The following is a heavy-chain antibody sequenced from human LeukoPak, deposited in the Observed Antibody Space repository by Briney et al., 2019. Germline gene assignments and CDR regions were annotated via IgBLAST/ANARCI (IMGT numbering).Heavy chain of an antibody. V-gene: IGHV5-51*01. CDR2: IHPGDSDT. J-gene: IGHJ4*02. Sequence: GESLKISCKDSGYSFASYWIGWVRQMPGKGLEWMGIIHPGDSDTRYGPSFQGQVTISAEKSISTAYLQWSSLKASDTAMYYCARRGEGPIGGIGYWGQGTLVTVSS. CDR3: ARRGEGPIGGIGY. CDR1: GYSFASYW. D-gene: IGHD3-10*01.